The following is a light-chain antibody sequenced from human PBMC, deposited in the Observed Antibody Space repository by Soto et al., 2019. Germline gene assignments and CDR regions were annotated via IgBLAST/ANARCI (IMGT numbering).Light chain of an antibody. CDR2: GNN. V-gene: IGLV1-40*01. J-gene: IGLJ3*02. Sequence: QSVLTQPPSVSGAPGQRVNISCTGSSSNIGAGYNVYWYQQLPGTAPKLLIYGNNNRPSGVPDRFSGSKSGTSASLAITGLQAEDEADYYCQSYDSSLSGAWVFGGGTQLTVL. CDR3: QSYDSSLSGAWV. CDR1: SSNIGAGYN.